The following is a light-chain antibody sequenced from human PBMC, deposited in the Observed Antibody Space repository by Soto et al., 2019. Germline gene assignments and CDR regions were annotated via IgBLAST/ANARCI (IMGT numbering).Light chain of an antibody. CDR2: GAS. J-gene: IGKJ2*01. CDR3: QQYGGSPYT. CDR1: QSVSSSY. V-gene: IGKV3-20*01. Sequence: EIVLTQSPGTLSLSPGERATLSCRASQSVSSSYLAGYQQKPGQAPRLLIYGASSRATGIPDRFSGSGSGTDFTLTISRLEPEDFAVYYCQQYGGSPYTFGQGTKLEI.